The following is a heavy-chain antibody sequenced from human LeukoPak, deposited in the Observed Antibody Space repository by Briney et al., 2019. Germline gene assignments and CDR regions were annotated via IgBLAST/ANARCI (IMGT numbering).Heavy chain of an antibody. D-gene: IGHD2-15*01. V-gene: IGHV4-38-2*01. Sequence: SETLSLTCAVSGYSISSGYYWGWIRQPPGKGLEWIGSIYHSGSTYYNPSLKSRVTISVDTSKNQFYLKLSSVTAADTAVYYCARVCSSYYYYYYMDVWGKGTTVTVSS. CDR2: IYHSGST. J-gene: IGHJ6*03. CDR1: GYSISSGYY. CDR3: ARVCSSYYYYYYMDV.